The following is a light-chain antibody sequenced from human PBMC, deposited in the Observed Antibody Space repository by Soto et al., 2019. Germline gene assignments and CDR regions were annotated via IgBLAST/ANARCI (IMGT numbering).Light chain of an antibody. V-gene: IGKV1-5*01. CDR2: DVS. Sequence: DIQMTQSPSTLSASVGDRVTITCRASQSISVWLAWYQHKPGKAPKLLIYDVSSLESGVPSRFSGSGSGTEFTLTITSLQPDDFATYYCQQYNNYWWTFGQGTKVEIK. CDR3: QQYNNYWWT. J-gene: IGKJ1*01. CDR1: QSISVW.